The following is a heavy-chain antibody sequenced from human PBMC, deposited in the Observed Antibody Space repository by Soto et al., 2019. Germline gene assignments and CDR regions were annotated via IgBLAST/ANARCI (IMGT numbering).Heavy chain of an antibody. CDR3: ARDPSYYGMDV. Sequence: QVKLVQSGAEEKKPGASVKVSCKASGYTFTSYAMHWVRQAPGQRLEWMGWINAGNGNTKYSQKFQGRVTITRDTSASTAYMELSSLRSEDTAVDYCARDPSYYGMDVWGQGTTVTVSS. CDR1: GYTFTSYA. J-gene: IGHJ6*02. V-gene: IGHV1-3*05. CDR2: INAGNGNT.